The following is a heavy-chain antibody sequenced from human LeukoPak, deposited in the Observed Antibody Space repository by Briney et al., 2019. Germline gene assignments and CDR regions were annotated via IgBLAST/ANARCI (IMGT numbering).Heavy chain of an antibody. CDR2: IGTTDDT. CDR1: GFTFNNYD. D-gene: IGHD2-21*01. V-gene: IGHV3-13*01. CDR3: ARTRAYCSGDKCLIDY. Sequence: PGGSLRLSCAASGFTFNNYDMHWVRQPTGKGLEWVSAIGTTDDTYYVDSVKGRFTISREDAENSLYLQMNSLRVGGTAVYYCARTRAYCSGDKCLIDYWGQGTLVTVSS. J-gene: IGHJ4*02.